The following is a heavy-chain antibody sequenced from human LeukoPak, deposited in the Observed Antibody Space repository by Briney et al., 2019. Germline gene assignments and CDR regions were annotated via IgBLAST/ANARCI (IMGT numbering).Heavy chain of an antibody. CDR2: IYYSGST. Sequence: SQTLSLTCAVSGGSISSGGYSWSWIRQPPGKGLEWIGYIYYSGSTNYNPSLKSRVTISVDTSKNQFSLKLSSVTAADTAVYYCARDIIGYCSGGSCSPGAFDIWGQGTMVTVSS. CDR1: GGSISSGGYS. D-gene: IGHD2-15*01. J-gene: IGHJ3*02. CDR3: ARDIIGYCSGGSCSPGAFDI. V-gene: IGHV4-61*08.